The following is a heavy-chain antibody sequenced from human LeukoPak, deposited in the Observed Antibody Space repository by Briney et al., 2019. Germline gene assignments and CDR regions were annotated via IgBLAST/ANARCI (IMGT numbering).Heavy chain of an antibody. CDR3: ARDADGYLDY. Sequence: SETLSLTCTVSGGSTRTHYWGWIRQPPGKGLEWIAYIYQSGNTNYNPSLKSRVTMSVDTSKNQFSLKLSSVTAADTAVYYCARDADGYLDYWGQGTLVTVSS. CDR1: GGSTRTHY. D-gene: IGHD3-22*01. CDR2: IYQSGNT. V-gene: IGHV4-59*11. J-gene: IGHJ4*02.